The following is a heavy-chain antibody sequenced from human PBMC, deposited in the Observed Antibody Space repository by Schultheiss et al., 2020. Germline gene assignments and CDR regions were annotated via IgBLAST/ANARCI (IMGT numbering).Heavy chain of an antibody. CDR2: ISSSSSYI. J-gene: IGHJ4*02. CDR1: GFTFSDYY. Sequence: GESLKISCAASGFTFSDYYMSWIRQAPGKGLEWVSYISSSSSYIYYADSVKGRFTISRDNAKNSLYLQMNSLRAEDTAVYYCARVVRPAYFDYWGQGTLVTVSS. V-gene: IGHV3-11*06. D-gene: IGHD1-14*01. CDR3: ARVVRPAYFDY.